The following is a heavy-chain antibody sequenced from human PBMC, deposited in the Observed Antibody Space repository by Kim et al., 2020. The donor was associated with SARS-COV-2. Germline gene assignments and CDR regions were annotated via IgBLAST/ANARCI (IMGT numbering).Heavy chain of an antibody. Sequence: GGSLRLSCAASGFTFSSYAMSWVRQAPGKGLEWVSAISGSGGSTYYADSVKGRFTISRDNSKNTLYLQMNSLRAEDTAVYYCAKNHRTPLLWFGESTIGDYWGQGTLVTVSS. CDR3: AKNHRTPLLWFGESTIGDY. D-gene: IGHD3-10*01. CDR1: GFTFSSYA. J-gene: IGHJ4*02. V-gene: IGHV3-23*01. CDR2: ISGSGGST.